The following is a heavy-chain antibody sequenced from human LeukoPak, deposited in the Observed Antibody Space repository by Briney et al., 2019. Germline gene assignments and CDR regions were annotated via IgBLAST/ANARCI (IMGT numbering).Heavy chain of an antibody. D-gene: IGHD3-9*01. CDR1: GFTFSSYS. J-gene: IGHJ3*02. Sequence: GGSPRLSCAASGFTFSSYSMNWVRQAPGKGLEWVSYISSSSSTIYYADSVKGRFTISRDNAKNSLYLQMNSLRDEDTAVYYCARDAGLTYLDILTGTDAFDIWGQGTMVTVSS. V-gene: IGHV3-48*02. CDR3: ARDAGLTYLDILTGTDAFDI. CDR2: ISSSSSTI.